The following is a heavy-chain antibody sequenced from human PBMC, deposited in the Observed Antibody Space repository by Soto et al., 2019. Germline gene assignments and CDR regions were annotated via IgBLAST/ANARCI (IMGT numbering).Heavy chain of an antibody. V-gene: IGHV3-30*03. Sequence: QVQLVESGGGVVQPGMSLSLSCVASGFTLSRHGMHWFRQAPGKGLEWMAVITYDGSEIHYSDSVKGRFTISRDTSKNMVYLQMNSRQTEDTAMYYCAREQCYGYYRAAGYWGQWTLVTVSS. CDR3: AREQCYGYYRAAGY. J-gene: IGHJ4*02. CDR1: GFTLSRHG. CDR2: ITYDGSEI. D-gene: IGHD1-26*01.